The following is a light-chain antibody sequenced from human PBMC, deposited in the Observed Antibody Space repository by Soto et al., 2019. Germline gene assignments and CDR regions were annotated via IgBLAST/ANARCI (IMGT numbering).Light chain of an antibody. CDR1: SSNIGAGYD. V-gene: IGLV1-40*01. CDR2: GNS. CDR3: QSYDSSLSGAGV. J-gene: IGLJ2*01. Sequence: QYVLTQPPSVSGSPGQRVTISCTGSSSNIGAGYDVHWYQQLPGTAPKLLIYGNSNRPSGVPDRFSGSKSGTSASLAITGLHAEDDADYSCQSYDSSLSGAGVFGGGTQLTVL.